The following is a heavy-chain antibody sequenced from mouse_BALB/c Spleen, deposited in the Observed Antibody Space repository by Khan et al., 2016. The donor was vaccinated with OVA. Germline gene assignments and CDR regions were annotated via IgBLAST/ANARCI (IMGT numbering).Heavy chain of an antibody. CDR2: ISYSGST. J-gene: IGHJ2*01. V-gene: IGHV3-2*02. Sequence: EVQLVESGPGLVKPSQSLSLTCTVTGYPITSDYAWNWIRQFPGNKLEWMGYISYSGSTSYNPSLKSRISITRDTSKNQFFLQLNSVTTEDTATYYCARDYGSSYYYFDYWGQGTTLTVSS. D-gene: IGHD1-1*01. CDR1: GYPITSDYA. CDR3: ARDYGSSYYYFDY.